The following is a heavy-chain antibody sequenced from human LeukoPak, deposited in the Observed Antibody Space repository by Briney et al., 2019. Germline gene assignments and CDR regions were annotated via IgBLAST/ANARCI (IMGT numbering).Heavy chain of an antibody. CDR3: ARDHFWSAHFDY. V-gene: IGHV3-21*01. CDR2: ISSSSSYI. CDR1: GFTFSSYS. J-gene: IGHJ4*02. Sequence: GGSLRLSCAASGFTFSSYSMNWVRHAPGKGLEWVSSISSSSSYIYYADSVKGRFTISRDNAKNSLYLQMNSLRAEDTAVYYCARDHFWSAHFDYWGQGPLVTVSS. D-gene: IGHD3-3*02.